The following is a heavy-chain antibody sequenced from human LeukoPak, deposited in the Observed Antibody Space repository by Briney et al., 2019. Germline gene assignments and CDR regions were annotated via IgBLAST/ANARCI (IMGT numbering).Heavy chain of an antibody. CDR1: GFTFSSYA. CDR3: AKGTTTDDVAFDF. V-gene: IGHV3-23*01. J-gene: IGHJ3*01. Sequence: GGSLRLSCAASGFTFSSYAMSWVRQAPGKGLEWVSAISGSGGSTYYADSVKGRFTISRDNSKNTVYMQMNSLRAEDTALYYCAKGTTTDDVAFDFWGQGTTVTVSS. CDR2: ISGSGGST. D-gene: IGHD4-17*01.